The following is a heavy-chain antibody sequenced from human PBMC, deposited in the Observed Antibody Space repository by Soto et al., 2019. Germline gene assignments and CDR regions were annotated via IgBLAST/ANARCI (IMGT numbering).Heavy chain of an antibody. D-gene: IGHD6-19*01. Sequence: ASVKVSCKASGYTFTSYYMHWVRQAPGQGLEWMGIINPSGGSTSYAQKFQGRVTMTRDTSTSTVYMELSSLRSEDTAVYYCARGGSSGIAVAGPFDYWGQGTLVTVSS. V-gene: IGHV1-46*03. J-gene: IGHJ4*02. CDR1: GYTFTSYY. CDR2: INPSGGST. CDR3: ARGGSSGIAVAGPFDY.